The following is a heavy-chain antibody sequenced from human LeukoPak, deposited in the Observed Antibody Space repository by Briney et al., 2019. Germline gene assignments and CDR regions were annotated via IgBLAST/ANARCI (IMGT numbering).Heavy chain of an antibody. J-gene: IGHJ5*02. D-gene: IGHD6-13*01. Sequence: GGSLRLSCAASAFTFNNYWMSWVRQAPGKGLEWVANIKQDGSEKQYVDSVKGRFTISRDNAKNSLYLQMNNLRAEDTAVYYCATEFGGAAAGGAPLDPWGQGTLVTVSS. CDR2: IKQDGSEK. CDR3: ATEFGGAAAGGAPLDP. CDR1: AFTFNNYW. V-gene: IGHV3-7*01.